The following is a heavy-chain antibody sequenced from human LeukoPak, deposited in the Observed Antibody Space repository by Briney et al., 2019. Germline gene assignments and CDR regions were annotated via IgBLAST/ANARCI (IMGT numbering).Heavy chain of an antibody. Sequence: GGSLRLSCAASGFTFSSYAMHWVRQAPGKGLEWVAVISYDGSNKYYADSVKGRFTISRDNSKNTLYLQMNSLRAEDTAVYYCARDSSGSYGYWGQGTLVTVSS. CDR3: ARDSSGSYGY. J-gene: IGHJ4*02. CDR1: GFTFSSYA. D-gene: IGHD1-26*01. V-gene: IGHV3-30-3*01. CDR2: ISYDGSNK.